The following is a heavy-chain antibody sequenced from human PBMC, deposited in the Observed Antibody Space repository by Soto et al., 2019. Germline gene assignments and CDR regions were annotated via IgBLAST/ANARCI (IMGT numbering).Heavy chain of an antibody. CDR1: GFTFDDYA. J-gene: IGHJ4*02. CDR2: ISWNSGSI. CDR3: ARGYIAMDY. V-gene: IGHV3-9*01. Sequence: GGSLRLSCAASGFTFDDYAMHWVRQAPGKGLEWVSGISWNSGSIGYADSVKGRFTISRDNAKNSLYLQMNSLRAEDTAVYYCARGYIAMDYWGQGXLVTVSS. D-gene: IGHD2-21*01.